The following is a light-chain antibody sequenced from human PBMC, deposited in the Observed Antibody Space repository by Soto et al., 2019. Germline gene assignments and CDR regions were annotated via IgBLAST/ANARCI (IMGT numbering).Light chain of an antibody. CDR2: DAS. J-gene: IGKJ5*01. CDR1: QSLRRN. V-gene: IGKV3-11*01. CDR3: QQPSTSIT. Sequence: EVVLTQSPGTLSLSPGERATLSCRASQSLRRNYIAWYQQRPGRAPRLLIYDASNRATGIPARSSDSGYGTDFTLTIRNLEPEDFAVYYCQQPSTSITFGQGTRREI.